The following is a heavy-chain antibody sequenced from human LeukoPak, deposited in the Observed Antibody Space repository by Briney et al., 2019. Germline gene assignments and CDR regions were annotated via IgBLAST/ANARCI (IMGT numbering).Heavy chain of an antibody. CDR1: GGSISSYY. V-gene: IGHV4-59*12. J-gene: IGHJ6*03. Sequence: SETLSLTCTVSGGSISSYYWSWIRQPPGKGLEWIANIYHTGSTNYNPSLSSRVTISIDTAKNQFSLKLTSVTAADTAVYYCAREVVAATPNYYYYYMDVWGKGTTVTVSS. D-gene: IGHD2-15*01. CDR3: AREVVAATPNYYYYYMDV. CDR2: IYHTGST.